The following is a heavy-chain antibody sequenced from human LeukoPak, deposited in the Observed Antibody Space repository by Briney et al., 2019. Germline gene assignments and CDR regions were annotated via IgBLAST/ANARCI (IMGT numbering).Heavy chain of an antibody. CDR3: ARAIYWGQYYFDY. J-gene: IGHJ4*02. CDR2: IIPILGIA. D-gene: IGHD5-12*01. Sequence: GASVKVSCKASGGTFSSYAISRVRQAPGQGLEWMGRIIPILGIANYAQKFQGRVTITADKSTSTAYMELSSLRSEDTAVYYCARAIYWGQYYFDYWGQGTLVTVSS. CDR1: GGTFSSYA. V-gene: IGHV1-69*04.